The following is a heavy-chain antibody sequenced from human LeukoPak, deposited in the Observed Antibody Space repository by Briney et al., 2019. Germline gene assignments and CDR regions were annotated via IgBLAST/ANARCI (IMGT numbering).Heavy chain of an antibody. J-gene: IGHJ6*03. CDR2: IIPIFGTA. D-gene: IGHD6-6*01. V-gene: IGHV1-69*05. CDR3: ARAHTQARYSSSRPEYYYMDV. Sequence: ASVKVSCKASGGTFSSYAISWVRQAPGQGLEWMGGIIPIFGTANYAQKFQGRVTITTDESTNTAYMELSSLRSEDTAVYYCARAHTQARYSSSRPEYYYMDVWGKGTTVTVSS. CDR1: GGTFSSYA.